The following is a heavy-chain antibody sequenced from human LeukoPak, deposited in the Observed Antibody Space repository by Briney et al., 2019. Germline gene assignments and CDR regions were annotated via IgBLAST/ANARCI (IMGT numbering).Heavy chain of an antibody. D-gene: IGHD5-24*01. V-gene: IGHV1-18*01. CDR1: GYAFRSFG. CDR2: ISPYNGHT. Sequence: ASVKVSSKASGYAFRSFGISWLREAPGQGLEWMGRISPYNGHTISAQKFQGRLTLTTDASTMTVYLELRSLTSDDTAVYYCARGRGSITPDYDFWGQGTRITVSS. CDR3: ARGRGSITPDYDF. J-gene: IGHJ4*02.